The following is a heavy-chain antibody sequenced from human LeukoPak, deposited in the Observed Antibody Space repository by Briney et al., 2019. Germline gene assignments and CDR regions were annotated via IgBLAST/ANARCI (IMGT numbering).Heavy chain of an antibody. V-gene: IGHV3-74*01. Sequence: GGSLRLSCAASGFTFSNYAMNWVRQAPGKGLVWVSHINSDGSITSYADSVKGRFTISRDNAKNTLYLQMNSLRAEDTAVYYCAKNIAVAGTGDYWGQGTLVTVSS. CDR2: INSDGSIT. CDR1: GFTFSNYA. CDR3: AKNIAVAGTGDY. D-gene: IGHD6-19*01. J-gene: IGHJ4*02.